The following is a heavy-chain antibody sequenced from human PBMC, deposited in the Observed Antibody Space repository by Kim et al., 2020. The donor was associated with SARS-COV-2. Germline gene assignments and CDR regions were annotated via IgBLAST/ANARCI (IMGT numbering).Heavy chain of an antibody. CDR2: FDPEDGET. Sequence: ASVKVSCKVSGYTLIELSMHWVRQAPGKGLEWMGGFDPEDGETIYAQKFQGRVTMTEDTSTDTAYMELSSLRSEDTAMYYCATATAVRGVITDYNYYYGMDVWGQGARVTVSS. D-gene: IGHD3-10*01. CDR1: GYTLIELS. J-gene: IGHJ6*02. V-gene: IGHV1-24*01. CDR3: ATATAVRGVITDYNYYYGMDV.